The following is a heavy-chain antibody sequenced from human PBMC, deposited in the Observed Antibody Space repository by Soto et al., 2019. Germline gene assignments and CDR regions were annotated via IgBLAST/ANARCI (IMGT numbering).Heavy chain of an antibody. CDR2: ISYDGSNK. CDR1: GFTFSSYA. CDR3: ARDGFGFESPV. J-gene: IGHJ1*01. D-gene: IGHD2-2*03. Sequence: PLGSLRLACAASGFTFSSYAMHWVRQPPGKGLEWVAVISYDGSNKYYADSVKGRFTISRDNSKNTLYLQMNSLRAEDTAVYYCARDGFGFESPVWGQGTLVTVSS. V-gene: IGHV3-30-3*01.